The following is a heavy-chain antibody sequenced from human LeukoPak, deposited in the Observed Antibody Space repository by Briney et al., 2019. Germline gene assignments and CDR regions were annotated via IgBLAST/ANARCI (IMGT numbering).Heavy chain of an antibody. J-gene: IGHJ3*02. CDR2: IYPGDSDT. D-gene: IGHD2-15*01. Sequence: GESLKISCKGSGYSFTSYWIGWVRQMPGKGLEWMGIIYPGDSDTRYSPSFQGQVTISADKSISTAYLQWSSLKASDTAMYYCARHYRRGSGAIRDAFDIWGQGTMVTVSS. CDR1: GYSFTSYW. V-gene: IGHV5-51*01. CDR3: ARHYRRGSGAIRDAFDI.